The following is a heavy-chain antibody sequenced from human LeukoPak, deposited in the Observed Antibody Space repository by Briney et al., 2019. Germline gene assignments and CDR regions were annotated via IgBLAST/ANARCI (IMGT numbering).Heavy chain of an antibody. D-gene: IGHD5-18*01. CDR3: TKYSGRIDY. CDR1: GFTFGDYA. J-gene: IGHJ4*02. Sequence: GGSLRLSCTSSGFTFGDYAMSWFRQAPGKGLEWVAFIRGKAYGGTTEYAASVKGRFIISRDDSKSIAYLQMNSLRTEDTAVYYCTKYSGRIDYWGQGTLVTVSS. CDR2: IRGKAYGGTT. V-gene: IGHV3-49*03.